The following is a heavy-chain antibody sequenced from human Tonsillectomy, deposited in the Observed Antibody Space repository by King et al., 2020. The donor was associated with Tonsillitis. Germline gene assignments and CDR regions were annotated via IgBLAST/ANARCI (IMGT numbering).Heavy chain of an antibody. D-gene: IGHD4-11*01. CDR2: ISSSGSTI. Sequence: VQLVQSGGGLVQPGGSLRLSCAASGFTFSSYEMNWVRQAPGKGLEWLSYISSSGSTIYYADSVKGRFTISRDNAKNSLYLQMNSLRADDTAVYYCARTTMTTLAEYFQLWGQGTLVTVSS. CDR1: GFTFSSYE. J-gene: IGHJ1*01. V-gene: IGHV3-48*03. CDR3: ARTTMTTLAEYFQL.